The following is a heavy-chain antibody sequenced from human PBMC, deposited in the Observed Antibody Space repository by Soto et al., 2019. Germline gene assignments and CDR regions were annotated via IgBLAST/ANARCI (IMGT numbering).Heavy chain of an antibody. CDR2: ISSGGRTR. D-gene: IGHD3-16*01. CDR3: AKNRELYYDGSRAHDS. CDR1: GFTFSNYE. Sequence: GGSLRLSCAASGFTFSNYEMNWVRQAPGKGLEWVSYISSGGRTRYYSDSVKGRFTISRDNAKNSLYLQMNSLRAEDAAIYYCAKNRELYYDGSRAHDSWGQGTLVTVSS. V-gene: IGHV3-48*03. J-gene: IGHJ4*02.